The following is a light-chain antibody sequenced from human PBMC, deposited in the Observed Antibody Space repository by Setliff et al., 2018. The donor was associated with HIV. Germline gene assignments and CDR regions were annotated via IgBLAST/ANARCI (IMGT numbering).Light chain of an antibody. CDR1: SSDVGGYEF. CDR3: SSYTSSTPLYV. CDR2: AVS. Sequence: QSVLTQPASVSGSPGQSITISCTGTSSDVGGYEFVSWYQLHPGKAPKLMIYAVSNRPSGVSNRFSGSKSGNTASLTISGLQAEDEADYYCSSYTSSTPLYVFGTGTKV. J-gene: IGLJ1*01. V-gene: IGLV2-14*03.